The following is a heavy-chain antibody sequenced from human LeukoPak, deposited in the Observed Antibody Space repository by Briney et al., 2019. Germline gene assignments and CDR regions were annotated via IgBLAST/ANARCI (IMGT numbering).Heavy chain of an antibody. V-gene: IGHV3-72*01. Sequence: PGGSLRLSCAASGFSFSDHCVDWVRQAPGKGLEWVGRIRNKANSYTTEYAASVTGRFTISRDESKNSVYLQMNSLKTEDTAVYYCLRSSYSSGWFGDYWGQGILVTVSS. CDR2: IRNKANSYTT. CDR3: LRSSYSSGWFGDY. CDR1: GFSFSDHC. J-gene: IGHJ4*02. D-gene: IGHD6-19*01.